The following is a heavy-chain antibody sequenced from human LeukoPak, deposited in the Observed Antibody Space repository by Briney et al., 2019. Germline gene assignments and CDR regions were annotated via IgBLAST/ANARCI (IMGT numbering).Heavy chain of an antibody. J-gene: IGHJ4*02. CDR1: GFTFSSYW. V-gene: IGHV3-74*01. CDR3: AREYRARTGSLDY. CDR2: INSDGSST. D-gene: IGHD3/OR15-3a*01. Sequence: GGSLRLSCAASGFTFSSYWMHWVRQAPGKGLVWVSRINSDGSSTSYADSVKGRFTISRDNSKNTLYLQINSLRAEDTAVYYCAREYRARTGSLDYWGQGTLVTVSS.